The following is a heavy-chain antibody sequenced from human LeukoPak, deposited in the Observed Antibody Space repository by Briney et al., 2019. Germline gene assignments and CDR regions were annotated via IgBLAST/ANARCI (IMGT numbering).Heavy chain of an antibody. CDR3: ARSFPSIAAAATDY. Sequence: GGSLRLSCAASGFTFSSYSMNWVRQAPGKGLEWVSSISSSSSYIYYAGSVKGRFTISRDNAKNSLYLQMNSLRAEDTAVYYCARSFPSIAAAATDYWGQGTLVTVSS. J-gene: IGHJ4*02. CDR2: ISSSSSYI. CDR1: GFTFSSYS. V-gene: IGHV3-21*01. D-gene: IGHD6-13*01.